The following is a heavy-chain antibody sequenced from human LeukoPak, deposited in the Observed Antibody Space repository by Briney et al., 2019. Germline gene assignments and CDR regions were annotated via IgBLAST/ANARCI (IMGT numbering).Heavy chain of an antibody. CDR2: IKQDGSEK. D-gene: IGHD6-6*01. CDR1: GFTFSSYW. CDR3: ARDIGLRKAAPPGWFDP. J-gene: IGHJ5*02. V-gene: IGHV3-7*01. Sequence: GGSLRLSCAASGFTFSSYWMSWVRQAPGKGLEWVASIKQDGSEKYCVDSVKGRFTISRDNANNSLYLQMNSLRADDTAVYYCARDIGLRKAAPPGWFDPWGQGTLVTVSS.